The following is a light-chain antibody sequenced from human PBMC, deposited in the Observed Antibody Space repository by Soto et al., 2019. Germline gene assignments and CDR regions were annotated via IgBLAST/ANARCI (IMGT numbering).Light chain of an antibody. CDR3: QQYGSSPPIT. J-gene: IGKJ5*01. CDR1: QPVSSNY. V-gene: IGKV3-20*01. Sequence: EIVLTQSPGTLSLSPGERATLSCRASQPVSSNYLAWYQQKPGQAPRLLIYDASSRATGIPDRFSGSGSGTDFTLTISRLEPEDSAVYYCQQYGSSPPITFGQGTRLEIK. CDR2: DAS.